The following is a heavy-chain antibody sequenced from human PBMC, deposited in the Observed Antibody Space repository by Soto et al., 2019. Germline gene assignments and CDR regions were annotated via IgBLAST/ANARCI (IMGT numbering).Heavy chain of an antibody. CDR1: GYTFSSYW. D-gene: IGHD3-22*01. Sequence: EVQLVESGGGLVQPGGSLRLSCAASGYTFSSYWMYWVRQAPGQGLEWVSHTSSDGSEIRYADPVNGRFTISRDNDKSTLFLQMNSLTAEDTAVYYCARSSGYFAFDIWGQGTMVTVSS. V-gene: IGHV3-74*01. J-gene: IGHJ3*02. CDR3: ARSSGYFAFDI. CDR2: TSSDGSEI.